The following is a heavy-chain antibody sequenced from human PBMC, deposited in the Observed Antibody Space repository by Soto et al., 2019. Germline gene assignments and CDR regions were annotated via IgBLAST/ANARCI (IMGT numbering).Heavy chain of an antibody. CDR1: GFTFSSYS. Sequence: PGGSLRLSCAASGFTFSSYSMNWVRQAPGKGLEWVSAISGSGGSTYYADSVKGRFTISRDNSKNTLYLQMNSLRAEDTAVYYCAKREMVYAIIPKAYYFDYWGQGTLVTVSS. CDR2: ISGSGGST. CDR3: AKREMVYAIIPKAYYFDY. V-gene: IGHV3-23*01. J-gene: IGHJ4*02. D-gene: IGHD2-8*01.